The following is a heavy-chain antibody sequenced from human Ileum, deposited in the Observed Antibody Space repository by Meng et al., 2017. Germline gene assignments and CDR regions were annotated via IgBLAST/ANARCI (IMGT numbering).Heavy chain of an antibody. V-gene: IGHV4-4*02. CDR2: MNLGGSP. CDR1: GRSISSSDW. J-gene: IGHJ4*02. Sequence: RLLTLCPGLVILSGTLSLAVAVPGRSISSSDWWSWVRQPPGKGLEWIAEMNLGGSPNYNPSLKSRVTMSVDKSNDHLSLQLTSVTAADTAVYYCAHIFNSWGQGTLVTVSS. CDR3: AHIFNS.